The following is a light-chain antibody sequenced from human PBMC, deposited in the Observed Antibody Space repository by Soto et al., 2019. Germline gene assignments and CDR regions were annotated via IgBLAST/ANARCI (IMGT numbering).Light chain of an antibody. J-gene: IGKJ2*01. Sequence: IHLTQSPASLSASVRDIVTFTVRASQDIAIYLAWYQQKPGEAPNLLIHTASTLHGGVPSRFSGSGSGTEFTLTISSLQPDDFATYYCQQYNSFFPTFGQGTKVDIK. CDR2: TAS. CDR3: QQYNSFFPT. V-gene: IGKV1-9*01. CDR1: QDIAIY.